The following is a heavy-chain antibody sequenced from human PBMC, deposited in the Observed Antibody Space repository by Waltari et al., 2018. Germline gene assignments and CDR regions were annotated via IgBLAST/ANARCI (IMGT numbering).Heavy chain of an antibody. CDR2: ISANNGNT. J-gene: IGHJ6*02. CDR1: GYILTNYN. CDR3: ARVVSSSSPSFYYYGLDV. D-gene: IGHD6-6*01. V-gene: IGHV1-18*04. Sequence: QVQLVQSGAEVKSPGASVTVSCKASGYILTNYNVTWVRQAPGQGLEWMGWISANNGNTEYAQNFQGRVTMTTDTSTNTAYMELRSLRSDDTAVFYCARVVSSSSPSFYYYGLDVWGQGTTVTVSS.